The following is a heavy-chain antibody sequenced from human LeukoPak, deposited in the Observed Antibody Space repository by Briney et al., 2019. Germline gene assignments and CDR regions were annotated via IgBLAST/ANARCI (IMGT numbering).Heavy chain of an antibody. J-gene: IGHJ6*02. V-gene: IGHV1-2*02. CDR1: GYTFTGYY. D-gene: IGHD3-10*01. CDR3: ARELVRYGSGSRYSYGMDV. Sequence: ASVKVSCKASGYTFTGYYMHWVRQAPGQGLEWMGWINPNSGGTNYAQKFQGRVTMTGDTSISTAYMELSRLRSDDTAVYYCARELVRYGSGSRYSYGMDVWGQGTTVTVSS. CDR2: INPNSGGT.